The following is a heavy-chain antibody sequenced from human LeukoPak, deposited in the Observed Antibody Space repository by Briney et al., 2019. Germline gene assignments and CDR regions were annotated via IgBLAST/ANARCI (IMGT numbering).Heavy chain of an antibody. D-gene: IGHD6-13*01. CDR2: ISGSGGST. CDR3: ATIEAAGSTFDY. V-gene: IGHV3-23*01. CDR1: GFTFSSYA. J-gene: IGHJ4*02. Sequence: PGGSLRLSCAASGFTFSSYAMSWVRQAPGKGLEWVSAISGSGGSTYYADSVKGRFTISRDNSKNTLYLQMNSLRAEDTAVYYCATIEAAGSTFDYWGQGTLVTVSS.